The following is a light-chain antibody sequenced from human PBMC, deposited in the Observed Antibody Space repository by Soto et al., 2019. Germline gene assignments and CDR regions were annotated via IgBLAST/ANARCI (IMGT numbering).Light chain of an antibody. V-gene: IGLV2-14*01. CDR3: SSYTSSSTLYV. CDR1: SSDVGDNNY. J-gene: IGLJ1*01. CDR2: DVT. Sequence: QSVLTQPASVSGSPGQSITISCTGTSSDVGDNNYVSWYQQHPGKAPKLMIYDVTHRPSGISNRFSGSKSGNTASLTISGLQAEDEADYYCSSYTSSSTLYVFVTGTKVTVL.